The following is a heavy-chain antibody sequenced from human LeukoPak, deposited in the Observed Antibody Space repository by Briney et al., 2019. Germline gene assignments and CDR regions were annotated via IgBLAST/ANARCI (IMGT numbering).Heavy chain of an antibody. Sequence: SETLSLTCTVXRXXXXXXSXXXXXXPXGXXLXXXXXIYYSXSTNYNPSLKSRVTLSLDTSKNQFSLKLSSVTAADTAVYYCARVYYSNGWFNAFDSWGQGTMVTASS. CDR1: RXXXXXXS. V-gene: IGHV4-59*01. J-gene: IGHJ3*01. D-gene: IGHD6-19*01. CDR2: IYYSXST. CDR3: ARVYYSNGWFNAFDS.